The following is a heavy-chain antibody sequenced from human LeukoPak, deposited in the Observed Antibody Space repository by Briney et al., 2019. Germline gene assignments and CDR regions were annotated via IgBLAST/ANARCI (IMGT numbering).Heavy chain of an antibody. D-gene: IGHD6-13*01. Sequence: ASVKVFCKASGGTFSSYAISWVRQAPGQGLEWMGRIIPIFGTANYAQKFQGRVTITTDESTSTAYMELSSLRSEDTAVYYCAILRGYSSSWYNWFDPWGQGTLVTVSS. V-gene: IGHV1-69*05. J-gene: IGHJ5*02. CDR2: IIPIFGTA. CDR1: GGTFSSYA. CDR3: AILRGYSSSWYNWFDP.